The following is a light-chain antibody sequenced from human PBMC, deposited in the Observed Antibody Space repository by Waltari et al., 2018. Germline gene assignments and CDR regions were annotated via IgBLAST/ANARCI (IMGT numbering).Light chain of an antibody. J-gene: IGKJ1*01. CDR2: DAS. Sequence: IVMIQSPATLSVSPGERATLSCRASQSVTRNLAWYQQKPGQAPRLLIYDASTRATGIPAMFSGSGSGTEFTLTISSLQSEDFAVYYCQQYNNWPRTFGQGTKVEIK. V-gene: IGKV3D-15*01. CDR3: QQYNNWPRT. CDR1: QSVTRN.